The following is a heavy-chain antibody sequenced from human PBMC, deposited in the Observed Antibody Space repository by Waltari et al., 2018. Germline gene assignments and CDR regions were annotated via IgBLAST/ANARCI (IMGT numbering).Heavy chain of an antibody. Sequence: EVQLVESGGGLVKPGGSLRLSCAASGFTFSSYSMNWVRQAPGKGLEWVSSISSSSSYIYYADSVKGRFTISRDNAKNSLYLQMNSLRAEDTAVYYCARVLFGADYYYGMDVWGQGTTVTVSS. V-gene: IGHV3-21*01. CDR3: ARVLFGADYYYGMDV. CDR1: GFTFSSYS. CDR2: ISSSSSYI. D-gene: IGHD3-3*01. J-gene: IGHJ6*02.